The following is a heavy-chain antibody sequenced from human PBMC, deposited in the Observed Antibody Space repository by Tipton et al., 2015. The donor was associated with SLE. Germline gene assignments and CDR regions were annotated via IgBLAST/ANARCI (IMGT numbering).Heavy chain of an antibody. D-gene: IGHD6-19*01. CDR3: ARGWGSG. CDR2: INHSGST. J-gene: IGHJ4*02. CDR1: GGSFSSFY. Sequence: TLSLTCAVYGGSFSSFYWSWIRQPPGKGLEWIGEINHSGSTSYNPSLKSRVTISVDTSKNQFSLKLSSVTAADTAVYYCARGWGSGWGQGTLVTVSS. V-gene: IGHV4-34*01.